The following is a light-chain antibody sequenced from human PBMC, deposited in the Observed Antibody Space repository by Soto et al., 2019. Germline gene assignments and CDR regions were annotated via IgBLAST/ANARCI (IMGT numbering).Light chain of an antibody. V-gene: IGKV3-20*01. J-gene: IGKJ1*01. CDR2: GAS. Sequence: EIVLTQPPGTLSLSPGERATLSCRASQSVSSNYLAWYQQKPGQAPRLLIYGASSRATGIPDRFSGSGSGTDFTLTISRLEPEDFAVYYCQQYGSSPRTFGQGTKVAIK. CDR1: QSVSSNY. CDR3: QQYGSSPRT.